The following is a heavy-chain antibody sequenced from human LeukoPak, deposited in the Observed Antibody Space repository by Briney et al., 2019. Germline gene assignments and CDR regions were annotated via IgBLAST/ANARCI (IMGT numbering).Heavy chain of an antibody. Sequence: GGSLRLSCAASGFTFSSNDIHWVRQAPGKGLEWVVVISYDGGNKYYADSVKGRFAISRDNSKNTLYLQMNSLRAEDTAVYYCAKRTHYYDSSGYWGAFDIWGQGTMVTVSS. CDR3: AKRTHYYDSSGYWGAFDI. CDR2: ISYDGGNK. CDR1: GFTFSSND. V-gene: IGHV3-30*18. J-gene: IGHJ3*02. D-gene: IGHD3-22*01.